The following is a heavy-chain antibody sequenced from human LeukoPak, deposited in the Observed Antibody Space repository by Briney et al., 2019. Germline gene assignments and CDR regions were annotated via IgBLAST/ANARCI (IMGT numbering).Heavy chain of an antibody. J-gene: IGHJ4*02. CDR1: GYTFTRHY. CDR3: ARDRTHYYESSGYYSRWEY. V-gene: IGHV1-46*01. D-gene: IGHD3-22*01. CDR2: INPTGTSS. Sequence: ASVKVSCKSSGYTFTRHYLHWVRQAPGQGLEWVGLINPTGTSSWSAQKFQGRVTLTRDMSTSTDYMELSSLRSEDTAMYYCARDRTHYYESSGYYSRWEYWGQGTLVTVSS.